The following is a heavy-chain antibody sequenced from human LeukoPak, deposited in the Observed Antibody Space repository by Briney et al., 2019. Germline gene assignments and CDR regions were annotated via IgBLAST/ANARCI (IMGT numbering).Heavy chain of an antibody. CDR1: GGSISSSNYY. V-gene: IGHV4-39*01. CDR3: TRGVRGVWGIDAFYI. D-gene: IGHD3-10*01. CDR2: NFYNGRT. J-gene: IGHJ3*02. Sequence: PSETLSLTCTVSGGSISSSNYYWGWVRQPPGKGLEWIGSNFYNGRTYNNPSLKSRLSISLDTSKNQLSLKLTSVTAADAAVYYCTRGVRGVWGIDAFYIWGQGTMVTVSS.